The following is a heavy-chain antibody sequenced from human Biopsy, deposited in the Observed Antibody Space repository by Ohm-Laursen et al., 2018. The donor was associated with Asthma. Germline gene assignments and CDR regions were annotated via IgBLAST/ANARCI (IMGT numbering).Heavy chain of an antibody. J-gene: IGHJ3*01. Sequence: SLRLSCTASGFTFSSYAMSWVRQTPDRGLEWVSGISTNGGSKYYADSVKGRITLSRDNSKTTLSLQMNSLTEGDTAVYYCVKALGGGDGFDVWGLGTTVTVSS. CDR2: ISTNGGSK. CDR3: VKALGGGDGFDV. CDR1: GFTFSSYA. V-gene: IGHV3-23*01.